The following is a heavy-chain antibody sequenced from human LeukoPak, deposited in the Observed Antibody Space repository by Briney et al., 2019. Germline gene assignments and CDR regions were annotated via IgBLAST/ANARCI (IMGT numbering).Heavy chain of an antibody. Sequence: PGGSLRLSCVASRFTITNYGMMWVRQAPGKGLVWVSYINNDGRSTTYADSVKGRFTTSKDNAKNTLYLQTNSLRAEDTAMYYCARNYNGMSYWGQGTLDIVSS. J-gene: IGHJ4*02. CDR1: RFTITNYG. V-gene: IGHV3-74*01. CDR2: INNDGRST. CDR3: ARNYNGMSY. D-gene: IGHD1-26*01.